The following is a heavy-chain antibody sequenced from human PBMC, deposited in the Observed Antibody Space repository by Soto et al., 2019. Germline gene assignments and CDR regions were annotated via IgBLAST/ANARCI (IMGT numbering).Heavy chain of an antibody. D-gene: IGHD1-1*01. CDR3: AGALENPYFYYGLNV. Sequence: GGSLRLSCAASGFSFRSYGMEWVRLAPGKGLEWEAATTYDGGIKHYVDSVKGRFTISRDNSKNTLYLQMNSLRVEDTATYYCAGALENPYFYYGLNVWGQGTTVTVSS. CDR2: TTYDGGIK. CDR1: GFSFRSYG. V-gene: IGHV3-30*03. J-gene: IGHJ6*02.